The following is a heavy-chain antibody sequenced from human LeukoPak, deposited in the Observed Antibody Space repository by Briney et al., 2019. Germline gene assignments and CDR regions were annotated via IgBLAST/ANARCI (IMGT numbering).Heavy chain of an antibody. CDR1: GLTFSNYW. CDR3: ARSIAATNAD. Sequence: GGSLRLSCAASGLTFSNYWAHWVRQAPGKGPVWLSRINSDGTWTSYADSVKGRFTIPRDNSKNTLYLQMNSLRAEDTAVYYCARSIAATNADWGQGTLVTVSS. CDR2: INSDGTWT. J-gene: IGHJ4*02. D-gene: IGHD6-13*01. V-gene: IGHV3-74*01.